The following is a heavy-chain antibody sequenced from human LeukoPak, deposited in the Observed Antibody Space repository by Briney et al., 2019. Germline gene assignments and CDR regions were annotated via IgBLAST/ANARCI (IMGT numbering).Heavy chain of an antibody. CDR2: INHSGST. D-gene: IGHD2-15*01. CDR3: ARSLGDVVPRYYCSGGSCYSPYYYYGMDV. Sequence: SETLSLTCAVYGGSFSGYYWSWIRQPPGKGLEWIGEINHSGSTNYNPSLKSRVTISVDTSKNQFSLKLSSVTAADTAVYYCARSLGDVVPRYYCSGGSCYSPYYYYGMDVWGQGTTVTVSS. J-gene: IGHJ6*02. V-gene: IGHV4-34*01. CDR1: GGSFSGYY.